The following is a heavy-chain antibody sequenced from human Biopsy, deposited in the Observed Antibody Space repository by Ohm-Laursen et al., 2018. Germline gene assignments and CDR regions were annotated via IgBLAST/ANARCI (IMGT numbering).Heavy chain of an antibody. D-gene: IGHD3-22*01. J-gene: IGHJ3*02. CDR2: IYYSGIT. CDR3: ARHGDFYYDSNIVIGALDI. Sequence: SETLSLTCTVSGGSISSYYWSWIRQSPGKGLEWIGNIYYSGITNYNPSLKSRVSISVDTSKDQFSLKLSSVTAADTAVYYCARHGDFYYDSNIVIGALDIWGQGTMVTVSS. CDR1: GGSISSYY. V-gene: IGHV4-59*08.